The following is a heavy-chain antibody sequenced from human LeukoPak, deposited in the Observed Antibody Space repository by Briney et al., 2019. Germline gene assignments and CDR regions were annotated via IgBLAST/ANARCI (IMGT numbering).Heavy chain of an antibody. D-gene: IGHD3-10*01. Sequence: PGGSLRLSCAASGFTFSSYSMNWVRQAPGKGLEWVSSISSSSSYIYYADSVKGRFTICRDNAKNSLYLQMNSLRAEDTAVYYCARLGWFYGSGRYYIPGVGRTYWGQGTLVTVSS. V-gene: IGHV3-21*01. CDR1: GFTFSSYS. J-gene: IGHJ4*02. CDR3: ARLGWFYGSGRYYIPGVGRTY. CDR2: ISSSSSYI.